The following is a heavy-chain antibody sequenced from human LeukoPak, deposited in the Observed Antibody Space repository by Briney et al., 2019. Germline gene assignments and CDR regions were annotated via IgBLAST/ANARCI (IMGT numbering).Heavy chain of an antibody. CDR2: IYNTGST. CDR1: GGSIRSGGDY. Sequence: PSETLSLTCPVSGGSIRSGGDYWIWIRQPAGKGLEWIGRIYNTGSTNYNPFLRSRVTISVDTSKNQCSLKLRSVTAADTAVYYWARESDVLMVNGNHWSDPWGQGTLVTVSS. J-gene: IGHJ5*02. V-gene: IGHV4-61*02. D-gene: IGHD2-8*01. CDR3: ARESDVLMVNGNHWSDP.